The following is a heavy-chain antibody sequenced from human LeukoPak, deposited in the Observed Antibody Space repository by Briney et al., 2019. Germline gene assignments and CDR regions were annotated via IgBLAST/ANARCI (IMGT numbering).Heavy chain of an antibody. CDR1: GYTFTSYY. D-gene: IGHD2-2*01. CDR2: INPSGGGT. V-gene: IGHV1-46*01. Sequence: ASVKVSCKASGYTFTSYYMHWVRQAPGQGLEWMGIINPSGGGTSYAQKFQGRVTMTRDTSTSTVYMELSSLRSEDTAVYYCARDLGGWVVPAAEISFDYWGQGTLVTVSS. J-gene: IGHJ4*02. CDR3: ARDLGGWVVPAAEISFDY.